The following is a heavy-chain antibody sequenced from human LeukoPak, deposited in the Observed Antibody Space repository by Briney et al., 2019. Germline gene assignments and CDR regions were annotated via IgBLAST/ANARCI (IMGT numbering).Heavy chain of an antibody. Sequence: GGSLRLSCAASGFTFSSYEMNWVRQAPGKGLEWVSYISSSGSTIYYADSVKGRFTISRDNAKNSLYLQMNSLRAEDTAVYYCARNSAAISPGFDYWGQGTLVTVSS. CDR3: ARNSAAISPGFDY. V-gene: IGHV3-48*03. CDR2: ISSSGSTI. J-gene: IGHJ4*02. D-gene: IGHD2-2*01. CDR1: GFTFSSYE.